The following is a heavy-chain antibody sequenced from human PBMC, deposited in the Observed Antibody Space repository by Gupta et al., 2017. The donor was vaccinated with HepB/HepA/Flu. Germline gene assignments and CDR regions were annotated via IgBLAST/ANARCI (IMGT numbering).Heavy chain of an antibody. CDR1: GGTFSSYA. J-gene: IGHJ6*03. D-gene: IGHD2-2*02. V-gene: IGHV1-69*01. CDR2: IIPIFGTA. CDR3: ARGKHCSSTSCYTVGYYYYYMDV. Sequence: QVQLVQSGAEVKKPGSSVKVSCKASGGTFSSYAISWVRQAPGYGLEWMGGIIPIFGTANYAQKFQGRVTITADESTSTAYMELSSLRSEDTAVYYCARGKHCSSTSCYTVGYYYYYMDVWGKGTTVTDSS.